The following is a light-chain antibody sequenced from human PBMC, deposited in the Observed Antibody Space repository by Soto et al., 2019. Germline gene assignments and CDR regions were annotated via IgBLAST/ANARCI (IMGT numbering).Light chain of an antibody. Sequence: QSALTQPASVSGSPGQSITISCTGTSSDIGGYYYVSWYQHHPGKAPKPLIYQVTNRPSRVSNRFSGSKSGNTASLTISGLQADDEADYYCTSYSSSDIFYVFGTGTKVTVL. J-gene: IGLJ1*01. CDR3: TSYSSSDIFYV. CDR1: SSDIGGYYY. CDR2: QVT. V-gene: IGLV2-14*01.